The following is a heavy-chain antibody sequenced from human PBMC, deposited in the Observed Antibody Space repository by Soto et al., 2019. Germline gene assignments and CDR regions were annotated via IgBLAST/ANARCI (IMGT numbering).Heavy chain of an antibody. J-gene: IGHJ6*02. CDR2: ISPENGNT. CDR1: GYRFSTYG. Sequence: QVQLVQSGGEVKEPGASVKVPCKASGYRFSTYGISWVRQAPGQGLEWVGWISPENGNTKYAQRIQGRVTMTTETSTTTAYMELRSLRSDDTAVYYCARANARMSERAYYDYGMDVWGQGTTVTVS. V-gene: IGHV1-18*01. D-gene: IGHD2-2*01. CDR3: ARANARMSERAYYDYGMDV.